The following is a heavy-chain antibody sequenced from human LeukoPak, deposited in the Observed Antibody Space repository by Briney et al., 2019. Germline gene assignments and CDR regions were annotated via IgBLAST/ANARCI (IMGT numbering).Heavy chain of an antibody. D-gene: IGHD2-15*01. V-gene: IGHV3-48*03. CDR1: GFTFSSYE. CDR3: ARDRGSDDPIDY. J-gene: IGHJ4*02. CDR2: ISSSGSTI. Sequence: GGSLRLSCAASGFTFSSYEMNWVRQAPGKGLEWVSYISSSGSTIYYADSVEGRFTISRDNAKNSLYLQMNSLRAEDTAVYYCARDRGSDDPIDYWGQGTPVTVSS.